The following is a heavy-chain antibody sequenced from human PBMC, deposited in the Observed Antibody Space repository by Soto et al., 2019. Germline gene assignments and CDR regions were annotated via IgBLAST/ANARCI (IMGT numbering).Heavy chain of an antibody. J-gene: IGHJ5*02. D-gene: IGHD3-10*01. Sequence: GGSLRLSCAASGFTFKNFAMSWVRQTPGKSLEWVSSIHGGRGGAEYTDSVKGRFTVSRDDSRGTMYLELSSLIVDETAVYYCATDAASGNGEWDYFGPWGKGTLVTVS. CDR2: IHGGRGGA. CDR1: GFTFKNFA. CDR3: ATDAASGNGEWDYFGP. V-gene: IGHV3-23*01.